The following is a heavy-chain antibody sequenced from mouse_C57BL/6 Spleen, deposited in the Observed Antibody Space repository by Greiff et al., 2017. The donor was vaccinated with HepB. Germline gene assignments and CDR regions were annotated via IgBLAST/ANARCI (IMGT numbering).Heavy chain of an antibody. CDR3: ARYYDYDDWFAY. D-gene: IGHD2-4*01. J-gene: IGHJ3*01. CDR1: GYTFTSYW. Sequence: QVQLQQPGAELVKPGASVKMSCKASGYTFTSYWITWVKQRPGQGLEWIGDIYPGSGSTNYNEKFNSKATLTVDTSSSTAYMQLSSLTSEDSAVYYCARYYDYDDWFAYWGQGTLVTVSA. V-gene: IGHV1-55*01. CDR2: IYPGSGST.